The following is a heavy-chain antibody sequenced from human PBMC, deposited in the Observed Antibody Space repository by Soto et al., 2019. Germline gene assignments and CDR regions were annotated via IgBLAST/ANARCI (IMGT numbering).Heavy chain of an antibody. V-gene: IGHV3-74*01. CDR3: ARGLCGAYGQDF. D-gene: IGHD4-17*01. J-gene: IGHJ4*02. CDR2: IKGDEITT. CDR1: GFTFSNYW. Sequence: EVQLVESGENLVQPGGSLRLSCAASGFTFSNYWIHWVRQAPGKGLVWVSRIKGDEITTNYADSVKGRFTISRDNAKNTVFLQMHSLRAEDTALYYCARGLCGAYGQDFWGQGSLVTVSS.